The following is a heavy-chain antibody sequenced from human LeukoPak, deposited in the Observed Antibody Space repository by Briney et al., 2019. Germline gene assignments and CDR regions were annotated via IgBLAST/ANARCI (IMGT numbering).Heavy chain of an antibody. CDR2: IRGSGDTT. CDR1: GFTFSSYA. Sequence: PGGSLRLSCAASGFTFSSYAMNWVRQAPGKGLEGVSAIRGSGDTTYYADSVKGRVTISRDNSKNTLYLQMHSLRAEDTAVYYCAKDIRGTYYFHYNMDVWGQGTTVTVSS. V-gene: IGHV3-23*01. CDR3: AKDIRGTYYFHYNMDV. D-gene: IGHD1-26*01. J-gene: IGHJ6*02.